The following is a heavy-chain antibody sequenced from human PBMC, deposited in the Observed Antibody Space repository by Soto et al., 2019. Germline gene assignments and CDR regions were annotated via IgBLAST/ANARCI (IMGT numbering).Heavy chain of an antibody. CDR2: ISYDGSNK. CDR3: AKDSRFWNYYYCGMDV. J-gene: IGHJ6*02. CDR1: GFTFSSYG. Sequence: GGSLRLSCAASGFTFSSYGMHWVRQAPGKGLEWVAVISYDGSNKYYADSVKGRFTIARDNSKNTLYLQMNSLRAEDTAVYYGAKDSRFWNYYYCGMDVWGQGTTVTVSS. V-gene: IGHV3-30*18. D-gene: IGHD1-1*01.